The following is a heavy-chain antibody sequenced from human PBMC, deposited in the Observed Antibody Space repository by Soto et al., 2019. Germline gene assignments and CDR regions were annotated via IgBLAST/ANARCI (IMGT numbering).Heavy chain of an antibody. Sequence: GGSLRLSCAASGFHCTSYGMPWVRQAPSKGLEWVAVIWYDGSNKYYADSVKGRFTISRDNSKNTLYLQMNSLRAEDTAVYYCARDKRRGAAANFGHYYYYMDVWGKGTTVTVSS. V-gene: IGHV3-33*01. D-gene: IGHD6-13*01. CDR3: ARDKRRGAAANFGHYYYYMDV. CDR2: IWYDGSNK. J-gene: IGHJ6*03. CDR1: GFHCTSYG.